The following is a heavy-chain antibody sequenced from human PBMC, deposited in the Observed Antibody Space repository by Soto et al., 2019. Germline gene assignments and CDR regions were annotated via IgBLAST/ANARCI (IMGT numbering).Heavy chain of an antibody. D-gene: IGHD3-22*01. CDR3: ARSPYYYDSSRYWGY. J-gene: IGHJ4*02. Sequence: QVQLVESGGGLVKPGGSLRLSCAASGFTFSDYYMSWIRQAPRKGLEWASYISSSGSTIYYAYSVKGRFTISRDNAKNSLYLQMNSLRAEDTALNSCARSPYYYDSSRYWGYWGQGTLVPVSS. V-gene: IGHV3-11*01. CDR1: GFTFSDYY. CDR2: ISSSGSTI.